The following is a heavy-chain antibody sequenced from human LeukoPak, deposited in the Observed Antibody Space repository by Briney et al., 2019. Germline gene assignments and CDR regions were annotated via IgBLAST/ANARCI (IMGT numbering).Heavy chain of an antibody. CDR2: IYYSGGT. Sequence: PSETPSLTCSVSGGSISSRNYYWGWIRQPPGKKLEWIGSIYYSGGTYYNPSLKSRVTISVDTSKNQFSLKLNSVTAADTAVYYCAKQMDHVHSSSWWWGFDYWGQGTLVTVSS. CDR3: AKQMDHVHSSSWWWGFDY. CDR1: GGSISSRNYY. J-gene: IGHJ4*02. V-gene: IGHV4-39*01. D-gene: IGHD6-13*01.